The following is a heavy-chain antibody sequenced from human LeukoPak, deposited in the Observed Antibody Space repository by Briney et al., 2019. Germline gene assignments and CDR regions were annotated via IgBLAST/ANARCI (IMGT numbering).Heavy chain of an antibody. J-gene: IGHJ4*02. V-gene: IGHV3-11*06. CDR1: GFTFSDYY. D-gene: IGHD5-18*01. CDR2: ISSSSSYT. Sequence: GGSLRLSCAASGFTFSDYYMSWIRQAPGKGLEWVSYISSSSSYTNYADSVKGRFTISRDSAKNSLYLQMNSLRAEDTAVYYCARKAIRGYVDYWGQGTLVTVSS. CDR3: ARKAIRGYVDY.